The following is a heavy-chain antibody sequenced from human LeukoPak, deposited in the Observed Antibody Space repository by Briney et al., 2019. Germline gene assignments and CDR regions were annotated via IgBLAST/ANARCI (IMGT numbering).Heavy chain of an antibody. D-gene: IGHD1-26*01. CDR3: ASSGSYRFDY. J-gene: IGHJ4*02. Sequence: GGSLSLSCAASGFTFSSSAMSWVRQAPGKGLEWVSAISNNGGYTYYADSVQGRFTISRDNSKNSLYLQMNSLRDEDTAVYYCASSGSYRFDYWGQGTLVTVSS. CDR1: GFTFSSSA. CDR2: ISNNGGYT. V-gene: IGHV3-23*01.